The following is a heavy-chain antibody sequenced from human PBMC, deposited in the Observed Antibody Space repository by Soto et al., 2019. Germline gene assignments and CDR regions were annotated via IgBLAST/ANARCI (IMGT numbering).Heavy chain of an antibody. CDR3: ARGGSTWLEYFQH. Sequence: SETVSLTCTVSGGSISSYYWSWIRQPPGKGLEWIGYIYASGSTNYNPSLKSRITISVDTSKNQFSLKLSSVTAADTAVYYCARGGSTWLEYFQHWGQGTLVTVSS. CDR1: GGSISSYY. V-gene: IGHV4-59*01. J-gene: IGHJ1*01. D-gene: IGHD6-13*01. CDR2: IYASGST.